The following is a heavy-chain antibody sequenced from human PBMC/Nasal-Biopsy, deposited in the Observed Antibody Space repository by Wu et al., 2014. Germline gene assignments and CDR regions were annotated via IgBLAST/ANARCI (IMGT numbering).Heavy chain of an antibody. D-gene: IGHD2-21*01. V-gene: IGHV3-30-3*01. CDR2: ISSDGTNK. J-gene: IGHJ4*02. Sequence: LRLSCAASGFTFSSYALHWVRQAPGKGLEWVSVISSDGTNKYYPDSLRGRFSVSRDNSKNTLYLQIDSLRPEDTAMYYCARGRPIVAVDYFDYWGQGALVTVSS. CDR1: GFTFSSYA. CDR3: ARGRPIVAVDYFDY.